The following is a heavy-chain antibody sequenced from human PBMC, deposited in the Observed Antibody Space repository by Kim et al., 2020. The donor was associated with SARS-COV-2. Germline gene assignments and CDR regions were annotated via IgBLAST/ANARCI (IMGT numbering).Heavy chain of an antibody. CDR2: IYPDDSDT. V-gene: IGHV5-51*01. Sequence: GGSLRLSCKGSGYSFSNYWIGWVRQMPGKGLEWMGIIYPDDSDTSYSPSFQGQATISADKSISTAYLQWSSLKASDTAMYYCVRWDLAAAGKGDFWGQGTLVTVSS. CDR1: GYSFSNYW. CDR3: VRWDLAAAGKGDF. D-gene: IGHD6-13*01. J-gene: IGHJ4*02.